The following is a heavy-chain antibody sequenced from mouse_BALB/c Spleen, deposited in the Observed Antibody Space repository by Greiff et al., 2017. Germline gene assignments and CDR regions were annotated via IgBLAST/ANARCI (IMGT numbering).Heavy chain of an antibody. V-gene: IGHV1S137*01. CDR2: ISTYYGDA. Sequence: QVQLKESGAELVRPGVSVKISCKGSGYTFTDYAMHWVKQSHAKSLEWIGVISTYYGDASYNQKFKGKATMTVDKSSSTAYMELARLTSEDSAIYYCARSGAMITTGGYAMDYWGQGTSVTVSS. CDR3: ARSGAMITTGGYAMDY. D-gene: IGHD2-4*01. J-gene: IGHJ4*01. CDR1: GYTFTDYA.